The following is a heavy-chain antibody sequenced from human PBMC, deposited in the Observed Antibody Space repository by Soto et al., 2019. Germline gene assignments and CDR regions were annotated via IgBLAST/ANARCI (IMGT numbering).Heavy chain of an antibody. V-gene: IGHV4-34*01. Sequence: SETLSLTCAVYGGSFSGYYWSWIRQPPGKGLEWIGEINHSGSTNYNPSLKSRVTISVDTSKNQFSLKLSSVTAADTAVYYCARVNQRSLRYCRHFDRWGRGNLVTVSS. CDR2: INHSGST. D-gene: IGHD3-9*01. CDR3: ARVNQRSLRYCRHFDR. CDR1: GGSFSGYY. J-gene: IGHJ2*01.